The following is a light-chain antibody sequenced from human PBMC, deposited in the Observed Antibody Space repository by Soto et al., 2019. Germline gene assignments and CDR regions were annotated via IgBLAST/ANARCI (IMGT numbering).Light chain of an antibody. J-gene: IGKJ1*01. CDR3: QQYSSYSRT. CDR2: DAS. V-gene: IGKV1-5*01. Sequence: DIQMTQSPYTLSSSVGDRVTITCRASQGISTWLAWYQQKPGTAPKLLIYDASSLESGVPSRFRGSGSGTEFTLTISSLQPDDYETYYCQQYSSYSRTFGQGTKVDIK. CDR1: QGISTW.